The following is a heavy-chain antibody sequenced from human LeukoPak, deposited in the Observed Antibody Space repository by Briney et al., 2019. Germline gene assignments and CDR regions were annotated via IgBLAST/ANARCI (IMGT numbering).Heavy chain of an antibody. CDR3: ARDTGDGYDNWFDP. J-gene: IGHJ5*02. Sequence: ASVKVSCKASGYTFTVYYLHWVRQAPGQGLEWMGWINPNNGGTKIAHKFQGRVTMTRDTSITTVYMELSSLLYDDTAVYYCARDTGDGYDNWFDPWGQGTLVTVSS. CDR2: INPNNGGT. V-gene: IGHV1-2*02. CDR1: GYTFTVYY. D-gene: IGHD3-22*01.